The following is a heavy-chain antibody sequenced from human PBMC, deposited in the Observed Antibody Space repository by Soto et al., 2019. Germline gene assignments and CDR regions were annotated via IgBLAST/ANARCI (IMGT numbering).Heavy chain of an antibody. CDR3: ARGAATGRSDS. D-gene: IGHD6-13*01. CDR2: MYYSGSP. Sequence: SETLSLTCTVSGGSISSQYWSWIRQPPGQGLEWIAYMYYSGSPNYNPSLKSRATISVDTSKNQFSLNVSFVTAADTAVYYCARGAATGRSDSWGQGTLVTVSS. CDR1: GGSISSQY. J-gene: IGHJ4*02. V-gene: IGHV4-59*11.